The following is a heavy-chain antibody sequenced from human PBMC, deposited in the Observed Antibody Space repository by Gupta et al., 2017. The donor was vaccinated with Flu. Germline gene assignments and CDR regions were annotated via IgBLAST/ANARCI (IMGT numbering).Heavy chain of an antibody. V-gene: IGHV3-23*01. D-gene: IGHD3-10*01. CDR3: AKAPQFYYGSGSRNYFDY. J-gene: IGHJ4*02. Sequence: SWVRQAPGKGLEWVSGISGSGGSIYYADSVKGRFTISRDNSKNTLYLQMNSLRAEDTAVYYCAKAPQFYYGSGSRNYFDYWGQGTLVTVSS. CDR2: ISGSGGSI.